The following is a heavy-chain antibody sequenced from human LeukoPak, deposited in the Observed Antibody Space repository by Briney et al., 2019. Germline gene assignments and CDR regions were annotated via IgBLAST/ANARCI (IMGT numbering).Heavy chain of an antibody. D-gene: IGHD3-9*01. Sequence: GESLKISCKGSGYTFTTYWIGWVRQMPGKGLEWMGLIYPGNSDTRYSPSFQGQVTISADKSISTAYLQWSSLKASDTAMYYCARHALRYFDYYYMDVWGKGTTVTISS. CDR1: GYTFTTYW. J-gene: IGHJ6*03. CDR2: IYPGNSDT. V-gene: IGHV5-51*01. CDR3: ARHALRYFDYYYMDV.